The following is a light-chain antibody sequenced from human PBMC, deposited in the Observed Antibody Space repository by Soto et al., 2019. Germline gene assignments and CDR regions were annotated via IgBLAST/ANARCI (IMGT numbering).Light chain of an antibody. Sequence: QSVLTQPASVSGSPGQSITISCTGTISDFVLYNHVSWYQQHPGKAPKLLLYGVSNRPSGVSDRFSGSKSGNTASLTISGLQAEDEADYFCSSHTTTSSALQVFGTGTKGTVL. CDR1: ISDFVLYNH. CDR3: SSHTTTSSALQV. V-gene: IGLV2-14*01. J-gene: IGLJ1*01. CDR2: GVS.